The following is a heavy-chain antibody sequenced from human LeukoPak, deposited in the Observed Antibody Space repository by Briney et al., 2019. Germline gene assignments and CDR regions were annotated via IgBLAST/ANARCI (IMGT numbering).Heavy chain of an antibody. J-gene: IGHJ4*02. Sequence: GGSLRLSCAASGFTFSTYGMHWVRQAPGRGLEWVALVSFDGSNKYYADSVKGRFTISRDNSKNTLYLQMSSLRPEDTAVYYCAKGSYYDSSGSFYFDYWGQGTLVTVSS. CDR2: VSFDGSNK. CDR3: AKGSYYDSSGSFYFDY. D-gene: IGHD3-22*01. V-gene: IGHV3-30*18. CDR1: GFTFSTYG.